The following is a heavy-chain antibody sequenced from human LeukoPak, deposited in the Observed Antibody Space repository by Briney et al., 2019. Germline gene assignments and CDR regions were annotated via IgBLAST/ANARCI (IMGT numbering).Heavy chain of an antibody. J-gene: IGHJ4*02. CDR3: ASPPADYYDSRDYFDY. CDR2: IIPILGIA. CDR1: GGTFSSYV. Sequence: ASVKVSCKASGGTFSSYVISWVRQAPGQGLEWMGRIIPILGIANYAQKFQGRVTITADKSTSTAYMELSSLRSEDTAVYYCASPPADYYDSRDYFDYWGQGTLVTVS. D-gene: IGHD3-22*01. V-gene: IGHV1-69*04.